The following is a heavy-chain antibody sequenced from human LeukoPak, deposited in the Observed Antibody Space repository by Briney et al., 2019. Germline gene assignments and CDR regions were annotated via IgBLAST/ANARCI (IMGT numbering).Heavy chain of an antibody. D-gene: IGHD3-3*01. CDR3: ATRQLRFLEWLPPGGFDY. CDR2: INHSGST. J-gene: IGHJ4*02. CDR1: GGSFSGYY. Sequence: PSETLSLTCAVYGGSFSGYYWSWIRQPPGKGLEWIGEINHSGSTNYNPSLKSRVTISVDTSKNQFSLKLSSVTAADTAVYYCATRQLRFLEWLPPGGFDYWGQGTLVTVSS. V-gene: IGHV4-34*01.